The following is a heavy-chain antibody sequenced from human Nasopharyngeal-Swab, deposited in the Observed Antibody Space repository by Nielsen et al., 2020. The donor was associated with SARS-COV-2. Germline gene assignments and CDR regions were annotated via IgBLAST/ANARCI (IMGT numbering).Heavy chain of an antibody. CDR2: IGNAGDT. D-gene: IGHD6-13*01. CDR1: GFTFRSYD. J-gene: IGHJ4*02. CDR3: ARARYWLAASGPFFDY. V-gene: IGHV3-13*01. Sequence: GGSLRLSCAASGFTFRSYDMHWVRQGPGKGLEWVSAIGNAGDTYYPGSVKGRFTISREKAKNSLYLQMNSLRAEDTAVYYCARARYWLAASGPFFDYWGQGTLVTVSS.